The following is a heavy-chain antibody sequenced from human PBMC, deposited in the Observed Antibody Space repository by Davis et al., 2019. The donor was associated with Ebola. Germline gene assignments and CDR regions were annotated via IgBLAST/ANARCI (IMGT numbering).Heavy chain of an antibody. CDR3: AKGYDFWSGYDY. J-gene: IGHJ4*02. V-gene: IGHV3-9*01. CDR1: GFTFDDYA. Sequence: PGGSLRLSCAASGFTFDDYAMHWVRQAPGKGLEWVSGISWNSGSIGYADFVKGRFTISRDNAKNSLYLQMNSLRAEDTALYYCAKGYDFWSGYDYWGQGTLVTVSS. CDR2: ISWNSGSI. D-gene: IGHD3-3*01.